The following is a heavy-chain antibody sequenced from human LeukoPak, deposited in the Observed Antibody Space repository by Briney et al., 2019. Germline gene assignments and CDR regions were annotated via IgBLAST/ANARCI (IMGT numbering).Heavy chain of an antibody. CDR2: IYSGGST. D-gene: IGHD3-22*01. Sequence: GGSLRLSCAASGFTVTSNDMSWVRQAPGKGLEWVSVIYSGGSTYYSDSVKGRFTISRDNSKNTLYLQMNSLRAEDTAVHCCARVRTMIPTWGQGTLVTVSS. CDR1: GFTVTSND. V-gene: IGHV3-53*01. CDR3: ARVRTMIPT. J-gene: IGHJ5*02.